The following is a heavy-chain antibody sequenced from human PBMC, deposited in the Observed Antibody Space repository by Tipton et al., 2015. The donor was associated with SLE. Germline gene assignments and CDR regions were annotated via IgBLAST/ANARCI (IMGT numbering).Heavy chain of an antibody. CDR1: EFTFSSYE. D-gene: IGHD3-10*01. J-gene: IGHJ2*01. V-gene: IGHV3-48*03. Sequence: GSLRLSCAASEFTFSSYEMNWVRQAPGKGLEWISYISSGGTTIYYADSVKGRFTISRDNAKNSLYLQMTSLRGEDTAFYYCARGDYYGLGSSPHWHFDLWGRGTLITVSS. CDR2: ISSGGTTI. CDR3: ARGDYYGLGSSPHWHFDL.